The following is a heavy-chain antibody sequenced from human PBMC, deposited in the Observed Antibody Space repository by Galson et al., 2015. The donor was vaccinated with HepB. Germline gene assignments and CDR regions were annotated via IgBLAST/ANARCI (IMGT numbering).Heavy chain of an antibody. CDR2: IWYDGSNK. CDR1: GFTFSSYG. D-gene: IGHD2-2*01. V-gene: IGHV3-33*01. J-gene: IGHJ5*02. CDR3: ARDRSDIVVVPAFDP. Sequence: SLRLSCAASGFTFSSYGMHWVRQAPGKGLEWVAVIWYDGSNKYYADSVKGRFTISRDNSKNTLYLQMNSLRAEDTAVYYCARDRSDIVVVPAFDPWGQGTLVTVSS.